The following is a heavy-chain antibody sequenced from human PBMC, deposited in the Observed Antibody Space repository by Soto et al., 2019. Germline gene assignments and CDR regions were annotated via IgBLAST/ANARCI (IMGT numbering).Heavy chain of an antibody. V-gene: IGHV6-1*01. CDR2: TYFRSKWYN. Sequence: SPTLSLTCVISGDSVSSNTASWNWKRQSPSRGLEWLGRTYFRSKWYNDYAVSVPSRIIIIPDTSNKQFSLQLISVTPEDTAVYFCAKGDNLGPKTGYAFDPWGQGIMVTVSS. CDR1: GDSVSSNTAS. CDR3: AKGDNLGPKTGYAFDP. J-gene: IGHJ5*02. D-gene: IGHD5-12*01.